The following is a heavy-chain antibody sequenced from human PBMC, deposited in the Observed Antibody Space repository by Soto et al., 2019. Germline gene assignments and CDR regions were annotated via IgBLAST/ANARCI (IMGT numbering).Heavy chain of an antibody. J-gene: IGHJ5*02. D-gene: IGHD6-19*01. CDR3: ARDPDSSGWYNWFDP. Sequence: LRLSCAASGFAFSTYWMTWVRQAPGKGLEWVANIKQDGSEKYYVDSVKGRFTISRDNAKNSLYLQMNSLRAEDTAVYYCARDPDSSGWYNWFDPWGQGTLVTVSS. CDR1: GFAFSTYW. V-gene: IGHV3-7*01. CDR2: IKQDGSEK.